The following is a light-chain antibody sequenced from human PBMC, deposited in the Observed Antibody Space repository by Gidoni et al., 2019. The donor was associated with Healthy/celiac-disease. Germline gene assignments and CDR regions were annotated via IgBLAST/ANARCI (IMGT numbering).Light chain of an antibody. V-gene: IGKV1-8*01. CDR3: QQYYSYPWT. J-gene: IGKJ1*01. CDR1: PGISSY. Sequence: LRLPQSPSSFSASTGDRVTITCRASPGISSYLAWYQQKAGKATKLLIDAASTVQSGVPSRTSGRGSGTDFTLTSSCLQAEDVATYYYQQYYSYPWTFGQGTKVEIK. CDR2: AAS.